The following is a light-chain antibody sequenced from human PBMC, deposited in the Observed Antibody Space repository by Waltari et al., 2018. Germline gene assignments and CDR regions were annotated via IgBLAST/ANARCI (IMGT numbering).Light chain of an antibody. Sequence: QSALTQPASVSGSPGQSITISCTGTSSDVGSYNLVSWYQQHPGKAPKLMIYEGSKRPSGVSNRFSGSKSGNTASLTISGLQAEDEADYYCRSYAGPYVVFGGGTKLTVL. CDR1: SSDVGSYNL. J-gene: IGLJ2*01. V-gene: IGLV2-23*01. CDR2: EGS. CDR3: RSYAGPYVV.